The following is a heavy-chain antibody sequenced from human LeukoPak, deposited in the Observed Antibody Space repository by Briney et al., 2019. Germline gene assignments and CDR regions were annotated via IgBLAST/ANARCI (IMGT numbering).Heavy chain of an antibody. CDR2: IYYSGST. J-gene: IGHJ4*02. Sequence: NASQTLSLTCTVSGGSISSGGYYWSWIRQHPGKGLEWIGYIYYSGSTYYNPSLKSRVTISVDTSKNQFSLKLSSVTAADTAVYYCASTPLEGYSYGWNDYWGQGTLVTVSS. D-gene: IGHD5-18*01. V-gene: IGHV4-31*03. CDR3: ASTPLEGYSYGWNDY. CDR1: GGSISSGGYY.